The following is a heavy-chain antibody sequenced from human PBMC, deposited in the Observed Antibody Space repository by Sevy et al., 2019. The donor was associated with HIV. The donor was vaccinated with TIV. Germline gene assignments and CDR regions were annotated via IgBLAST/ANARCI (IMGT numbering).Heavy chain of an antibody. Sequence: GESLKISCGASGFTFSTYWMSWVRQAPGKGLEWGANINQDGSQKYYVDSVKGRFTISKDNAKNSLYLQMSSLRAEDTAVYYCAREFDGGPDYWGQGTLVTVSS. CDR3: AREFDGGPDY. V-gene: IGHV3-7*01. D-gene: IGHD3-9*01. J-gene: IGHJ4*02. CDR1: GFTFSTYW. CDR2: INQDGSQK.